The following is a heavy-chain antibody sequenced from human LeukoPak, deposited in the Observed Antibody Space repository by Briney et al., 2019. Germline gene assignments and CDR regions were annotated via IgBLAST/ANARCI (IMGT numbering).Heavy chain of an antibody. CDR3: ARDPGGSSWYYFDY. D-gene: IGHD6-13*01. V-gene: IGHV7-4-1*02. CDR1: GYTFTSYA. CDR2: INTNTGNP. J-gene: IGHJ4*02. Sequence: GASVKVSCKDSGYTFTSYAMNWVRQAPGQGLEWMGWINTNTGNPTYAQGFTGRFVFSLDTSVSTAYLQISSLKAEDTAAYYCARDPGGSSWYYFDYWGQGTLVTVSS.